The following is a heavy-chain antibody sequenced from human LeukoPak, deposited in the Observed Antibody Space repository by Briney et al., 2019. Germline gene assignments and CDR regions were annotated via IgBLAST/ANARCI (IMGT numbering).Heavy chain of an antibody. D-gene: IGHD3-3*01. CDR1: GGSISSYY. CDR3: ARHRYYDFWSGKNWFDP. V-gene: IGHV4-59*08. J-gene: IGHJ5*02. CDR2: IYYSGST. Sequence: SETLSLTCTVSGGSISSYYWSWIRQPPGKGLEWIGYIYYSGSTNYNPSLKSRVTISVDTSKNQFSLKLSSVTAADTAVYYCARHRYYDFWSGKNWFDPWGQGTLVTVSS.